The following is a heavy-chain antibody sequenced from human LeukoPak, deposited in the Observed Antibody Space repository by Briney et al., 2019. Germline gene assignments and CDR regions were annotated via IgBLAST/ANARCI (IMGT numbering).Heavy chain of an antibody. J-gene: IGHJ4*02. CDR2: IYYSGST. CDR1: GGSISGSSYY. Sequence: SETLSLTCTVSGGSISGSSYYWGWIRQPPGKGLEWIGSIYYSGSTYYNPSLKSRVTISVDTSKNQFSLKLSSVTAADTAVYYCARRYSSSWNYYFDYWGQGTLVTVSS. V-gene: IGHV4-39*01. CDR3: ARRYSSSWNYYFDY. D-gene: IGHD6-13*01.